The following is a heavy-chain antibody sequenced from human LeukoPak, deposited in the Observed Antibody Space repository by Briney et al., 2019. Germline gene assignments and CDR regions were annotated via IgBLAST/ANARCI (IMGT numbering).Heavy chain of an antibody. J-gene: IGHJ5*02. CDR3: ASFTVNNWFDP. D-gene: IGHD4-17*01. V-gene: IGHV3-21*01. Sequence: PGGSLRLSCAASGFTFSTYEMNWVRQAPGKGLEWVSSISGSSSYIYYADSVKGRFTISRDNAKNSLYLQMNSLRAEDTAVYYCASFTVNNWFDPWGQGTLVTVSS. CDR2: ISGSSSYI. CDR1: GFTFSTYE.